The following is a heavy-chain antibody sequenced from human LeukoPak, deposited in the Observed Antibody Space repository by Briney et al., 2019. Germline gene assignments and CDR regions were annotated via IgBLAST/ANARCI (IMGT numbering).Heavy chain of an antibody. Sequence: SETLSLTCTVSGGSISSYYWSWIRQPAGKGLEWIGHIYTSGSTNYNPSLKSRVTMSVDTSKNQFSLKLTSVTAADTAVYFCARYRRDSGYYYLDYWGQGTLVTVSS. V-gene: IGHV4-4*07. D-gene: IGHD5-12*01. J-gene: IGHJ4*02. CDR3: ARYRRDSGYYYLDY. CDR1: GGSISSYY. CDR2: IYTSGST.